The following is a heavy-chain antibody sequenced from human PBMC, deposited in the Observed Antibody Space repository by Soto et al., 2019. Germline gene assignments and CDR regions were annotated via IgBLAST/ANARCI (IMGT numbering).Heavy chain of an antibody. CDR2: IYTSGST. CDR3: ARDLEYYGSGSSDRGVNWFDP. D-gene: IGHD3-10*01. J-gene: IGHJ5*02. Sequence: GSISSYYWSWIRQPAGKGLEWIGRIYTSGSTNYNPSLKSRVTMSVDTSKNQFSLKLSSVTAADTAVYYCARDLEYYGSGSSDRGVNWFDPWGQGTLVTVSS. CDR1: GSISSYY. V-gene: IGHV4-4*07.